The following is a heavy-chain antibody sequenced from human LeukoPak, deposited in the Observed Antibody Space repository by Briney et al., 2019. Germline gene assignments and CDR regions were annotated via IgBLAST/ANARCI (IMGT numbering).Heavy chain of an antibody. CDR1: GFTFSSYW. Sequence: GGSLRLSCAASGFTFSSYWMSWVRQAPGKGLEWVANIKQDRSEKYYVDSVKGRFTISRDNAKNSLYLQMNSLRAEDTAVYYCARDHLGTPYYYYYGMDVWGQGTTVTVSS. CDR2: IKQDRSEK. V-gene: IGHV3-7*01. CDR3: ARDHLGTPYYYYYGMDV. J-gene: IGHJ6*02.